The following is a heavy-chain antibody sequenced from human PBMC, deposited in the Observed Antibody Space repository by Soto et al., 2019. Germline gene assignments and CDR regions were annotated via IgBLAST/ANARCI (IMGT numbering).Heavy chain of an antibody. Sequence: QVQLVESGGGVVQPGRSLRLSCAASGFTFRSYGMHWVRRAPGKGLEWVAVISYDENNKYYAGSVKGRFTISRDNSKNTLYLHMNSLRAEDTAVYYCARAIWVGATFSYLDCWGQGTLVTVSS. J-gene: IGHJ4*02. CDR2: ISYDENNK. D-gene: IGHD1-26*01. CDR1: GFTFRSYG. V-gene: IGHV3-30*03. CDR3: ARAIWVGATFSYLDC.